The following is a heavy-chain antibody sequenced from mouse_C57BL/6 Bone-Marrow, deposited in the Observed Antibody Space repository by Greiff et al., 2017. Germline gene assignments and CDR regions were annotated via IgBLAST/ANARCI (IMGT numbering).Heavy chain of an antibody. CDR3: AREGFYSNYVYWYFDV. Sequence: QVQLQQSGAELMKPGASVKLSCKATGYTFTGYWIEWVKQRPGHGLEWIGEILPGSGSTNSNEKFKGKATFTADTSSNTAYMQLSSLTTEDSAIYYCAREGFYSNYVYWYFDVWGTGTTVTVSS. V-gene: IGHV1-9*01. D-gene: IGHD2-5*01. CDR1: GYTFTGYW. CDR2: ILPGSGST. J-gene: IGHJ1*03.